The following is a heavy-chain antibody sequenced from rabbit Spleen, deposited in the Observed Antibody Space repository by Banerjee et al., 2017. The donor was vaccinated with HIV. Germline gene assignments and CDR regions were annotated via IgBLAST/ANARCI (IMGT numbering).Heavy chain of an antibody. V-gene: IGHV1S40*01. CDR3: ARGYGDGYGL. J-gene: IGHJ4*01. CDR2: IHSSNANT. CDR1: GFSLSNNVY. D-gene: IGHD2-1*01. Sequence: QSLEESGGDLVKPGASLTLTCTASGFSLSNNVYMCWVRQAPGKGLEWIACIHSSNANTWYASWVNGRFTISKTSSTTVTLQMTSLTAADTATYFCARGYGDGYGLWGPGTLVTVS.